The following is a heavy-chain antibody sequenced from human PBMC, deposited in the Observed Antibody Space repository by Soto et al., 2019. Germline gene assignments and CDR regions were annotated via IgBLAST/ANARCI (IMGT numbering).Heavy chain of an antibody. Sequence: PSETLSLTCTVSGYSISTGSYWGWIRQPPGKGLEWIGSMYFTGSTYYNPSLKSRVTISVDTSKRLFSLKLTSVSAADTAVYYCARVPTYYQDSIGYQPFHPWGQGTLVTVSS. D-gene: IGHD3-22*01. CDR1: GYSISTGSY. J-gene: IGHJ5*02. CDR2: MYFTGST. CDR3: ARVPTYYQDSIGYQPFHP. V-gene: IGHV4-38-2*02.